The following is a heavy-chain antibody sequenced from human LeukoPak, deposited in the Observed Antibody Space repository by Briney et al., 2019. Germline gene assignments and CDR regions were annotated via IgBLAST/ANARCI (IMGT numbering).Heavy chain of an antibody. CDR3: ARDRSSGSYYTQLNWFDP. D-gene: IGHD3-10*01. CDR2: ISSSSRSYI. Sequence: PGGSLRLSCAASGFTFSSYSMNWVRQAPGKGLEWVSSISSSSRSYIYYADSVKGRFTISRDNAKNSLYLQMNSLRAEDTAVYYCARDRSSGSYYTQLNWFDPWGQGTLVTVSS. V-gene: IGHV3-21*01. CDR1: GFTFSSYS. J-gene: IGHJ5*02.